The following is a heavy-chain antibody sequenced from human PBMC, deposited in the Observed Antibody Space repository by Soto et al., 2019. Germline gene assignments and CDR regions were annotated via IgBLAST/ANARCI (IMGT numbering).Heavy chain of an antibody. CDR2: INPNSGGT. Sequence: ASVKVSCKASGYTFTGYYMHWVRQAPGQGLEWMGWINPNSGGTNYAQKFQGWVTMTRDTSISTAYMELSRLRSDDTAVYYCARGIAAAGGWYYYYGMDVWGQGTTVTVSS. J-gene: IGHJ6*02. CDR1: GYTFTGYY. V-gene: IGHV1-2*04. CDR3: ARGIAAAGGWYYYYGMDV. D-gene: IGHD6-13*01.